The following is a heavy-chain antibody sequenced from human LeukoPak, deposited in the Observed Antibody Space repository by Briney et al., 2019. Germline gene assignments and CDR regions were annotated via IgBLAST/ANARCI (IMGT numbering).Heavy chain of an antibody. CDR3: ARAVDYRNYFDY. V-gene: IGHV4-31*03. CDR1: GDSMTRGGYY. Sequence: PSQTLSLTCTFSGDSMTRGGYYWSWVRQPPGKALEWVGFIYHSGTTIYNPSLESRATISVDTSQNQFSLKLTSVTAADTAVYYCARAVDYRNYFDYWGQGTLVTVSS. D-gene: IGHD4-11*01. CDR2: IYHSGTT. J-gene: IGHJ4*02.